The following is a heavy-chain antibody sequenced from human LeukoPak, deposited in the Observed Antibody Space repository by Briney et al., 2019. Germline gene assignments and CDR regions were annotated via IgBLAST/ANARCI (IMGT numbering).Heavy chain of an antibody. CDR2: IKQDGSEK. CDR3: ARAYYDFWSGSEGY. CDR1: GFTFSSYW. Sequence: GGSLRPSCAASGFTFSSYWMSWVRQAPGKGLEWVANIKQDGSEKYYVDSVKGRFTISRDNAKNSLYLQMNSLRAEDTAVYYCARAYYDFWSGSEGYWGQGTLVTVSS. V-gene: IGHV3-7*01. J-gene: IGHJ4*02. D-gene: IGHD3-3*01.